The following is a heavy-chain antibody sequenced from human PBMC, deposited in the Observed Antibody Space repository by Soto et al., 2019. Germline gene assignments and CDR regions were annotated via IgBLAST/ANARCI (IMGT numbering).Heavy chain of an antibody. Sequence: QITLKESGPTLVKPTQTLTLTCTFSGFSLSPSGVGVGWIRQPPGKALAWLALIYWNDDQRYSPSLKSRLTITKDTSKNPVVLTMTNMDPVDTAKYYVAHSRLLVVFDYWCQGTLVTVSS. CDR1: GFSLSPSGVG. V-gene: IGHV2-5*01. D-gene: IGHD2-21*02. CDR3: AHSRLLVVFDY. J-gene: IGHJ4*02. CDR2: IYWNDDQ.